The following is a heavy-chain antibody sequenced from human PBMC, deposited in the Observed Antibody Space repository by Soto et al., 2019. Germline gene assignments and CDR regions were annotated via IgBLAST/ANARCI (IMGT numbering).Heavy chain of an antibody. Sequence: ASVKVSCKASGYTFTGHYIHWVRQAPEQGPEWMGEIGPESGATRYAQKFQGRVTMTRDMSITTVHMELNNLSPDDTAVYYCGRGRSGQIVVFYWGQGTPVTVSS. D-gene: IGHD1-26*01. CDR1: GYTFTGHY. CDR2: IGPESGAT. V-gene: IGHV1-2*02. CDR3: GRGRSGQIVVFY. J-gene: IGHJ4*02.